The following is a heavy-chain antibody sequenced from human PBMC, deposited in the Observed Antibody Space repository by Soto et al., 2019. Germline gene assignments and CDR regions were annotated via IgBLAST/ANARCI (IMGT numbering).Heavy chain of an antibody. CDR1: GYTFTSYG. CDR2: ISAYNGNT. V-gene: IGHV1-18*01. CDR3: ARVQQWPHAFDI. Sequence: ASVKSCKASGYTFTSYGISWVRQAPGQGLEWMGWISAYNGNTNYAQKLQGRVTMTTDTSTSTAYMELRSLRSDDTAVYYCARVQQWPHAFDIWGQGTMVTVSS. J-gene: IGHJ3*02. D-gene: IGHD6-19*01.